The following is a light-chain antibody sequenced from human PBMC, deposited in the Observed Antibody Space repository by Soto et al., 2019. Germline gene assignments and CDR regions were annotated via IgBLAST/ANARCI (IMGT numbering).Light chain of an antibody. V-gene: IGKV3-20*01. CDR3: QHYDGSPLS. J-gene: IGKJ4*01. CDR1: ESINSAH. Sequence: EIGLTQFPGTLSLSPGERGTLSCRASESINSAHLAWYQQKPGQPPRLLIFGASDRATGIPDRFSGSGSGLDLPLTISGLEPEDFAVYYCQHYDGSPLSFGGGTRVELK. CDR2: GAS.